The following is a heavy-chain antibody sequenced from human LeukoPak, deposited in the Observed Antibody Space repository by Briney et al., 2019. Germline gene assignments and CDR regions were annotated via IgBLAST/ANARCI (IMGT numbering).Heavy chain of an antibody. CDR1: GYTFTGYY. D-gene: IGHD1-26*01. CDR3: ARGGSYYDSWFDP. Sequence: GASVKVSCKASGYTFTGYYMHWVRQAPGQGLEWMGWIDPNSGGTNYAQKFQGRVTMTRDTSISTAYMELSRLRSDDTAVYYCARGGSYYDSWFDPWGQGTLVTVSS. CDR2: IDPNSGGT. J-gene: IGHJ5*02. V-gene: IGHV1-2*02.